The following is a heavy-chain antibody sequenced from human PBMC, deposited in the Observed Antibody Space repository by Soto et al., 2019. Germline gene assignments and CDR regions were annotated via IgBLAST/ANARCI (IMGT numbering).Heavy chain of an antibody. CDR3: AREYSSSSHYLYSAV. D-gene: IGHD6-6*01. Sequence: QVQLVQSGAEVKKPGSSVKVSCKVSGGTFSSYAIGWVRQAPGQVLEWMGGIIPITGTVNYAQKFQGRVTITADESTTTVYIELSRLIFEDPTVYYWAREYSSSSHYLYSAVWGRGTLDTFAS. J-gene: IGHJ2*01. CDR2: IIPITGTV. V-gene: IGHV1-69*01. CDR1: GGTFSSYA.